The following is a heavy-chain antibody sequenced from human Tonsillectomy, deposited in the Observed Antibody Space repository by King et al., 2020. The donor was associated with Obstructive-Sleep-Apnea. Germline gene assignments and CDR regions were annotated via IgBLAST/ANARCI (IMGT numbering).Heavy chain of an antibody. J-gene: IGHJ4*02. CDR1: GFTFSAYA. Sequence: VQLVESGGDVVQPGRSLRLSCEASGFTFSAYAIHWVRQAPGKGLDWVAVISNDGRLQFYADSVRGRFAISRDNSKNTMYLKMNSLRVEDTAIYYCARELTSKLERDYWGQGTLVTVSS. CDR2: ISNDGRLQ. V-gene: IGHV3-30*09. D-gene: IGHD1-1*01. CDR3: ARELTSKLERDY.